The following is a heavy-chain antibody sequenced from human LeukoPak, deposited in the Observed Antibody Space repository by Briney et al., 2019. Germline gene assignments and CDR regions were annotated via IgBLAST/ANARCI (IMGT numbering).Heavy chain of an antibody. Sequence: ASVKVSCKASGGTFSSYAISWVRQAPGQGLEWMGGIIPIFGTADYAQKFQGRVTITADESTSTAYMELSSLRSEDTAVYYCARSTYGDYSGLVDYWGQGTLVTVSS. V-gene: IGHV1-69*13. CDR2: IIPIFGTA. D-gene: IGHD4-17*01. J-gene: IGHJ4*02. CDR3: ARSTYGDYSGLVDY. CDR1: GGTFSSYA.